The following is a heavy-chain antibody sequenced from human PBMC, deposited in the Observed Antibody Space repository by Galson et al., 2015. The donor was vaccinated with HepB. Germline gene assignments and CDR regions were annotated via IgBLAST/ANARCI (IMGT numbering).Heavy chain of an antibody. CDR3: ARITSTVTYAFDI. CDR1: GFSLSTSGMC. D-gene: IGHD4-11*01. Sequence: PALVKHTQTLTLTCTFSGFSLSTSGMCASWIRQPPGKALEWLALIAWDDNKYYNTFLKTRLTISKDTSKNQVVLPMTNMDPVDTATYYCARITSTVTYAFDIWGQRTMVTVSS. J-gene: IGHJ3*02. CDR2: IAWDDNK. V-gene: IGHV2-70*01.